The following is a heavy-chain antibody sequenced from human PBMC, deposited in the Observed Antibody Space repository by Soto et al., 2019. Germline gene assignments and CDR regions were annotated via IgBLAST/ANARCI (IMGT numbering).Heavy chain of an antibody. CDR2: INAGNGNT. Sequence: GASVKVSCKASGYTFTSYAMHWVRQAPGQRLEWMGWINAGNGNTKYSQKFQGRVTITRDTSASTAYMELSSLRSEDTAVYYRARDNVVVVAATRPAYYYGMDVWGQGTTVTVSS. D-gene: IGHD2-15*01. CDR3: ARDNVVVVAATRPAYYYGMDV. J-gene: IGHJ6*02. V-gene: IGHV1-3*01. CDR1: GYTFTSYA.